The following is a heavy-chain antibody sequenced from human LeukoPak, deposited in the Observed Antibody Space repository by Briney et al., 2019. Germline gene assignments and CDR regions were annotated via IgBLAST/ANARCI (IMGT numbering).Heavy chain of an antibody. Sequence: GESLKISCKSSGYSFTSYWIGWVRQMPGKGLEWMGIIYPGDSDTRYSPSFQGQVTISADKSISTAYLQWSSLKASDTAMYYCARSYDSSGFDMDVWGQGTTVTVSS. V-gene: IGHV5-51*01. CDR1: GYSFTSYW. CDR2: IYPGDSDT. D-gene: IGHD3-22*01. J-gene: IGHJ6*02. CDR3: ARSYDSSGFDMDV.